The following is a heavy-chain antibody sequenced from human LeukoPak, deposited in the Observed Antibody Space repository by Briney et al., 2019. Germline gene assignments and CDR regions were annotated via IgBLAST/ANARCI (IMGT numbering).Heavy chain of an antibody. Sequence: ASVTVSFKASGYTFTSYDINWVRQAPGQGLEWMGWMNPNSRNTGYARNFQGRVSMTSDTSIGTAYMELSSLRSEDTAMYYCARGNFYGNSVYDAFDIWGRGTMVTVSS. CDR2: MNPNSRNT. D-gene: IGHD5/OR15-5a*01. CDR3: ARGNFYGNSVYDAFDI. CDR1: GYTFTSYD. J-gene: IGHJ3*02. V-gene: IGHV1-8*01.